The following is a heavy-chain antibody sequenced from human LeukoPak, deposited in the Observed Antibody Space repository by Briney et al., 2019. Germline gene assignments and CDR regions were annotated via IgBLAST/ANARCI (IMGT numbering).Heavy chain of an antibody. CDR1: GFTFSSYA. V-gene: IGHV3-30-3*01. D-gene: IGHD1-26*01. CDR3: ARDRVGATDYFDY. J-gene: IGHJ4*02. Sequence: GGSLRLSCAASGFTFSSYAMHWVRQAPGKGLEWVAVISYDGSNKYYADSVKGRSTISRDNSKNTLYLQMNSLRAEDTAVYYCARDRVGATDYFDYWGQGTLVTVSS. CDR2: ISYDGSNK.